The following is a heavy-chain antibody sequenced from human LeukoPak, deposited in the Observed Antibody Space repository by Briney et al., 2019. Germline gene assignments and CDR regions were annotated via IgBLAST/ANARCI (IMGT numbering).Heavy chain of an antibody. CDR1: GVSISSYY. J-gene: IGHJ4*02. Sequence: SETLSLTCTVSGVSISSYYWSWIRQPPGKGLEWIGYIYYSGSTNYNPSLKSRVTISVDTSKNQFSLKLSSVTAADTAVYYCARDGGGNSGLDYWGQGTLVTVSS. CDR2: IYYSGST. CDR3: ARDGGGNSGLDY. V-gene: IGHV4-59*01. D-gene: IGHD4-23*01.